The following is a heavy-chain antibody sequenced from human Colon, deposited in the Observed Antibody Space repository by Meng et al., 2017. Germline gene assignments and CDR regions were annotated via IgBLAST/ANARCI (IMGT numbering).Heavy chain of an antibody. CDR2: ISSSSSYI. D-gene: IGHD6-13*01. J-gene: IGHJ4*02. CDR1: GFTFSSYS. V-gene: IGHV3-21*01. Sequence: GESLKISCAASGFTFSSYSMNWVRQAPGKGLEWVSSISSSSSYIYYADSVKGRFTISRDNAKNSLYLQMNSLRAEDTAVYYCARETHLIAAAGTVCELFEYWGQGTLVTVSS. CDR3: ARETHLIAAAGTVCELFEY.